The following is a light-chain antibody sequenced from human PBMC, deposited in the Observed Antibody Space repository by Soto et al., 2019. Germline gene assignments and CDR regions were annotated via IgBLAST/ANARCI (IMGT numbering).Light chain of an antibody. CDR1: SGSVLTSYY. V-gene: IGLV8-61*01. Sequence: QTVVSQEPSFSVSPGGTVTLTCGLTSGSVLTSYYPTWYQQTPGQAPRTLIYSTNIRSSGVPDRFSGSILGNKAALTSTGAQADDESDDYCALYVGTGTVVFGGGTKLTVL. J-gene: IGLJ2*01. CDR2: STN. CDR3: ALYVGTGTVV.